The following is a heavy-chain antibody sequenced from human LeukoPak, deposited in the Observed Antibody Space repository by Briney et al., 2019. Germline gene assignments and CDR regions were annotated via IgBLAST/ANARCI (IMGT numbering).Heavy chain of an antibody. CDR3: AGLVAVAGVDY. CDR1: GFTFRDYY. Sequence: PGGSLRLSCAASGFTFRDYYMSWIRQAPGKGLEWVSYISGSGTTIYNAGSVKGRFTISRDNAKNSLYLQMNSLRVEDTAVYYCAGLVAVAGVDYWGQGTLVTVSS. CDR2: ISGSGTTI. V-gene: IGHV3-11*04. D-gene: IGHD6-19*01. J-gene: IGHJ4*02.